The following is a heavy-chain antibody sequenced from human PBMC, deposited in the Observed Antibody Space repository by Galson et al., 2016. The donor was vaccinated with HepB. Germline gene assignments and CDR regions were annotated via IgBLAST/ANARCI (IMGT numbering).Heavy chain of an antibody. CDR1: GFTFSNYA. CDR2: ISSNGGDA. J-gene: IGHJ4*02. Sequence: SLSLSCSASGFTFSNYAMHWARAAPGKGLEYVSAISSNGGDAYYTDSVKGRFTISRDNSKNTLSRHMSSLRVEDTAVYYCVKGVSTTWHRSQGDYWGQGTLVTVSS. D-gene: IGHD3-10*01. V-gene: IGHV3-64D*09. CDR3: VKGVSTTWHRSQGDY.